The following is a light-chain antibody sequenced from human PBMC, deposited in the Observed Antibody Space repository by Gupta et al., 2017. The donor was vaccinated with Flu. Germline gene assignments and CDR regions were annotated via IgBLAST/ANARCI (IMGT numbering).Light chain of an antibody. CDR2: AAS. Sequence: LTQSPAFVSTFVGDRVTFTCRASQDINRWLAWYQQKPGKAPKLLIYAASSLQSGVPSRFSGSGSGTDFNLTITSLQPEDFATYYCQQANSFPPWTFGQGTKVEMK. V-gene: IGKV1-12*01. CDR3: QQANSFPPWT. J-gene: IGKJ1*01. CDR1: QDINRW.